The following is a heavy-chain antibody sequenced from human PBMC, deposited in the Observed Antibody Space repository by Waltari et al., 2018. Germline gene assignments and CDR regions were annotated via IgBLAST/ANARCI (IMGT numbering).Heavy chain of an antibody. CDR2: IYYSGST. Sequence: QLQLQESGPGLVKPSETLSLTCTVSGGSISSSSYYWGWIRQPPGKGLEWIGSIYYSGSTPYNPSLKSRVTISVDTSKNQFSLKLSSVTAADTAVYYCARRGYSYGPFDYWGQGTLVTVSS. J-gene: IGHJ4*02. CDR3: ARRGYSYGPFDY. CDR1: GGSISSSSYY. V-gene: IGHV4-39*01. D-gene: IGHD5-18*01.